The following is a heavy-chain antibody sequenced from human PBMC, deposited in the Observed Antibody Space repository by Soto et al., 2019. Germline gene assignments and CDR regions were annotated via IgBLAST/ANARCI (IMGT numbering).Heavy chain of an antibody. CDR1: GFTFSSYS. CDR2: ISSSSSTI. D-gene: IGHD3-16*02. Sequence: PGGSLRLACAASGFTFSSYSMNWVRQAPGKGLEWVSYISSSSSTIYYADSVKGRFTISRDNAKNSLYLQMNSLREEDPAVYYCARGGITRLGELSLHPYYYYGMDVWRQGTTVTVSS. CDR3: ARGGITRLGELSLHPYYYYGMDV. J-gene: IGHJ6*02. V-gene: IGHV3-48*02.